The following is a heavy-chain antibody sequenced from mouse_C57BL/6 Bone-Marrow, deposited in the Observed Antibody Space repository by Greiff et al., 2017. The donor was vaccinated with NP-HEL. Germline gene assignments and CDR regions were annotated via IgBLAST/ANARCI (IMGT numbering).Heavy chain of an antibody. CDR3: VRQGYGSSYGAMDY. D-gene: IGHD1-1*01. Sequence: EVQLVESGGGLVQPKGSLKLSCAASGFSFNTYAMNWVRQAPGKGLEWVARIRSKSNNYATYYADSVKDRFTISRDDSESMLYLQMNNLKTEDTAMYYCVRQGYGSSYGAMDYWGQGTSVTVSS. J-gene: IGHJ4*01. CDR1: GFSFNTYA. V-gene: IGHV10-1*01. CDR2: IRSKSNNYAT.